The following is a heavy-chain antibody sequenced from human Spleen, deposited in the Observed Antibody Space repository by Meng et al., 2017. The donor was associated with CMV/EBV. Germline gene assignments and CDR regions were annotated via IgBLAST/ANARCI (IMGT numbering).Heavy chain of an antibody. CDR2: INSAGSYT. Sequence: AAVGFTFSAPPMNWVRQAPGKGLEWVSSINSAGSYTYYADSVKGRLTISRDNAKNSLYLQINSLRAEDTAVYYCVKKRGYGDFWFDPWGQGTLVTVSS. V-gene: IGHV3-21*06. J-gene: IGHJ5*02. CDR3: VKKRGYGDFWFDP. CDR1: GFTFSAPP. D-gene: IGHD4-17*01.